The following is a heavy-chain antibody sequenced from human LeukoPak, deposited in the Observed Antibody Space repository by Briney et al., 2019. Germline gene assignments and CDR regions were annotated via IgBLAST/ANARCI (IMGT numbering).Heavy chain of an antibody. V-gene: IGHV4-34*01. CDR1: GGSFSGYY. CDR3: ASTQLLLYPFTYGMDV. CDR2: INHSGST. J-gene: IGHJ6*02. D-gene: IGHD2-2*02. Sequence: PSETLSLTCAVYGGSFSGYYWSWIRQPPGKGLEWIGEINHSGSTNYNPSLKSRVTISVDTSKNQFSLKLSSVTAADTAVYYCASTQLLLYPFTYGMDVWGQGTTVTVSS.